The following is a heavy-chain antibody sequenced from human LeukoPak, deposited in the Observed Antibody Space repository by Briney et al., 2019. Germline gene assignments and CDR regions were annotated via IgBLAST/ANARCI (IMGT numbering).Heavy chain of an antibody. CDR1: GGSFSGYY. J-gene: IGHJ6*02. V-gene: IGHV4-34*01. CDR3: ARDPVQITFGGVIPRSYYYGMDV. CDR2: IYYSGST. D-gene: IGHD3-16*02. Sequence: SETLSLTCAVYGGSFSGYYWSWIRQPPGKGLEWIGSIYYSGSTYYNPSLKSRVTISVDTSKNQFSLKLSSVTAADTAVYYCARDPVQITFGGVIPRSYYYGMDVWGQGTTVTVSS.